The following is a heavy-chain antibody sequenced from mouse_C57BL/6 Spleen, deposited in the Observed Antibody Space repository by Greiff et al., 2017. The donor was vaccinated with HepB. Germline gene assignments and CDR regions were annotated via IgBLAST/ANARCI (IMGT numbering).Heavy chain of an antibody. CDR1: GYTFTSYW. J-gene: IGHJ4*01. D-gene: IGHD2-1*01. V-gene: IGHV1-52*01. Sequence: QVQLQQPGAELVRPGSSVKLSCKASGYTFTSYWMHWVKQRPIQGLEWIGNIDPSDSETNYNQKFKDKATLTVDKSSSTAYMQLSSLTAEDSAVYYCARENGYYGNYAMDGWGQGTSVTVAS. CDR3: ARENGYYGNYAMDG. CDR2: IDPSDSET.